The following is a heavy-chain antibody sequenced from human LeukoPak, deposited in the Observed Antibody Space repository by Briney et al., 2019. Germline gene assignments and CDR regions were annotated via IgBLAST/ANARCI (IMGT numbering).Heavy chain of an antibody. J-gene: IGHJ4*02. V-gene: IGHV4-34*01. CDR2: INHSGST. Sequence: SETLSPTCAVYGGSFSGYYWSWIRQPPGKGLEWIGKINHSGSTNYNPSLKSRVTISVDTSKNQFSLKLSSVTAADTAVYYCARGPYYDTSDYFIYWSQGTLVTVSS. D-gene: IGHD3-22*01. CDR1: GGSFSGYY. CDR3: ARGPYYDTSDYFIY.